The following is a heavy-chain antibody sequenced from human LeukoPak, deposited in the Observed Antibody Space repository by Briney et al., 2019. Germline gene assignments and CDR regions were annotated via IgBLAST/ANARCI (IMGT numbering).Heavy chain of an antibody. J-gene: IGHJ4*02. V-gene: IGHV3-23*01. Sequence: GESLRLSCAASGFTFSTFAMSWVRQAPGKVLEWVSTISGSGDFTYYADSVKGRFTISRDNAKNSLYLQMNSLRAEDTAVYYCARGPYSSGSSADYWGQGTLVTVSS. CDR1: GFTFSTFA. D-gene: IGHD6-19*01. CDR2: ISGSGDFT. CDR3: ARGPYSSGSSADY.